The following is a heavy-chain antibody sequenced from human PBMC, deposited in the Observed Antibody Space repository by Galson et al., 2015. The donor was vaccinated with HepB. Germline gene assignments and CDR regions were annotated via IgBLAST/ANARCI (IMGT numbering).Heavy chain of an antibody. CDR1: GFTVSSNY. J-gene: IGHJ4*02. D-gene: IGHD2-21*02. CDR2: IYSGGST. Sequence: SLRLSCAASGFTVSSNYMSWVRQAPGKGLEWVSVIYSGGSTSYADSVKGRFTISRDNAKNTLYLQMNSLRAEDTAVYYCARSLVVVTAIPYWGQGTLVTVSS. CDR3: ARSLVVVTAIPY. V-gene: IGHV3-66*01.